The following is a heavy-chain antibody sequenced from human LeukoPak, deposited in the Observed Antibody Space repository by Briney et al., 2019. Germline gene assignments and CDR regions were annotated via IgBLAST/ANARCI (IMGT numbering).Heavy chain of an antibody. V-gene: IGHV4-31*03. CDR2: IYYSGST. CDR3: ARDRAPMPFDP. Sequence: PSQTLSLTCTVSGGSISSGGYYWSWIRQHPGKGLEWIGYIYYSGSTYYNPSLKSRVTISVDTSKNQFSLKLISVTAADTAVYYCARDRAPMPFDPWGQGTLVTVSS. D-gene: IGHD2-2*01. J-gene: IGHJ5*02. CDR1: GGSISSGGYY.